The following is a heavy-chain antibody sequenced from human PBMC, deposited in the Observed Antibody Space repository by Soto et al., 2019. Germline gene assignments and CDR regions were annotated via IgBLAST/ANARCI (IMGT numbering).Heavy chain of an antibody. CDR3: ATPGGRDFNAFDV. CDR2: IFPIDSDT. Sequence: PGESLKISCKGSGYTFTRNWIGWVRQMPGKGLEWMGIIFPIDSDTRHSPSSQGQVTISADNSISTAYLQWSSLKASDTAIYYCATPGGRDFNAFDVWGQGTMVTVSS. J-gene: IGHJ3*01. D-gene: IGHD2-21*02. CDR1: GYTFTRNW. V-gene: IGHV5-51*01.